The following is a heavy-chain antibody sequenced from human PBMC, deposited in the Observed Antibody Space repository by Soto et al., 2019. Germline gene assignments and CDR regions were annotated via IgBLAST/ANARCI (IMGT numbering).Heavy chain of an antibody. D-gene: IGHD6-13*01. Sequence: EMQLVVSGGGLVQPGGSLRLSCEASGFTFSNYWMTWVRQAPGKGLEWVANIKRDGIEKHYVDSVKGRFTISRDNAKDSLSLQVDSLRGEDTAVYYCARVRQKLVREPAFDVWGQGTMVTVAA. CDR1: GFTFSNYW. CDR3: ARVRQKLVREPAFDV. J-gene: IGHJ3*01. V-gene: IGHV3-7*01. CDR2: IKRDGIEK.